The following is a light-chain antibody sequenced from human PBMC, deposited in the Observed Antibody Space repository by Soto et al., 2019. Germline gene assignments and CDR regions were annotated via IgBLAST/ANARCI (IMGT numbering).Light chain of an antibody. CDR3: SSFAGNNNLV. V-gene: IGLV2-8*01. CDR1: RSDVGGYNY. Sequence: QSVLTQPPSASGSPGQSVTISCTGTRSDVGGYNYVSWYQQHPGKAPKLMISEVSKRPSGVPDRFSGSKSGNMASLTVSGLQAEDEADYYCSSFAGNNNLVFGGGTKLTVL. J-gene: IGLJ2*01. CDR2: EVS.